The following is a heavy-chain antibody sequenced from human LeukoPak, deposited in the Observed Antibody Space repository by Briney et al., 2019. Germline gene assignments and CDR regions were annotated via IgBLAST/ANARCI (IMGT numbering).Heavy chain of an antibody. CDR1: GGSISSGDYY. CDR3: ARDYDFWSGYYVGRDAFDI. J-gene: IGHJ3*02. V-gene: IGHV4-30-4*08. CDR2: IYYSGST. D-gene: IGHD3-3*01. Sequence: PSQTLSLTCTVSGGSISSGDYYWSWIRQPPGKGLEWIGYIYYSGSTYYNLSLKSRVTISVDTSKNQLSLKLSSVTAADTAVYYCARDYDFWSGYYVGRDAFDIWGQGTMVTVSS.